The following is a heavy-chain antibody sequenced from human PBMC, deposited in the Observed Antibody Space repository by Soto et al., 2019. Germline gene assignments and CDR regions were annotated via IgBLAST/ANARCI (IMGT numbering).Heavy chain of an antibody. CDR1: GGSFSGYY. D-gene: IGHD6-13*01. CDR3: ARGVSSSWHLYYYYYYGMDV. Sequence: TLSLTCAVYGGSFSGYYWSWIRQPPGKGLEWIGEINHSGSTNYNPSLKSRVTISVDTSKNQFSLKLSSVTAADTAVYYCARGVSSSWHLYYYYYYGMDVWGQGTTVTVSS. CDR2: INHSGST. V-gene: IGHV4-34*01. J-gene: IGHJ6*02.